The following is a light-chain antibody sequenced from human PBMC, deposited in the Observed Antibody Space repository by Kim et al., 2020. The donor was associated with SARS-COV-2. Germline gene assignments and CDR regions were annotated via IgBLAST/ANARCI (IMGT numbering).Light chain of an antibody. CDR1: QGISSY. J-gene: IGKJ5*01. Sequence: ASTGDRVTITRRASQGISSYLAWYQQKPGKAPKLLIYGESTLQSGVPSRFSGSGSGTDFTLTISCLQSEDFATYYCQQYNSYPITFGQGTRLEIK. CDR3: QQYNSYPIT. CDR2: GES. V-gene: IGKV1-8*01.